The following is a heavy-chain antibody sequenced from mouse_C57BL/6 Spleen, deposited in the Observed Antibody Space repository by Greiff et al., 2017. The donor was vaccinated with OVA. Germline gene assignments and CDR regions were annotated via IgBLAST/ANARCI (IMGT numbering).Heavy chain of an antibody. Sequence: VKLQQSGAELVMPGASVKLSCKASGYTFTSYWMHWVKQRPGQGLEWIGEIDPSDSYTNYNQKFKGKSTLTVDKSSSTAYMQLSSLTSEDSAVYYCARGDSNYRNAMDYWGQGTSVTVSS. CDR3: ARGDSNYRNAMDY. CDR2: IDPSDSYT. D-gene: IGHD2-5*01. CDR1: GYTFTSYW. V-gene: IGHV1-69*01. J-gene: IGHJ4*01.